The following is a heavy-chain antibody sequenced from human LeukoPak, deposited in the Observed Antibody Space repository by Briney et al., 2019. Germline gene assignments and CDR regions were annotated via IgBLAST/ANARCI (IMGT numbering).Heavy chain of an antibody. V-gene: IGHV3-23*01. Sequence: GGSLRLSCAASGFTFSSSAMNWVRQAPGKGLEWASGISGSGGTTHYADSVKGRFTISRDNSKNTLYLQMNSLRAEDTAVYYCARGGVRSYYYYYMDVWGKGTTVTISS. CDR2: ISGSGGTT. CDR3: ARGGVRSYYYYYMDV. J-gene: IGHJ6*03. D-gene: IGHD2-8*01. CDR1: GFTFSSSA.